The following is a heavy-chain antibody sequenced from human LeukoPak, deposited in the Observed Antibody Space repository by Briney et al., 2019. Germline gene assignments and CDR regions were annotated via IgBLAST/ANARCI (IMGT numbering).Heavy chain of an antibody. J-gene: IGHJ3*02. D-gene: IGHD3-3*01. CDR2: ISYDGSNK. CDR1: GFTFSSYA. Sequence: GRSLRLSCAASGFTFSSYAMHWVRQAPGKGLEWVAVISYDGSNKYYADSVKGRFTISRDNSKNTLYLQMNSLRAEDTAVYYCARDQKRSDFWSGPPYFDIWGQGTMVTVSS. V-gene: IGHV3-30-3*01. CDR3: ARDQKRSDFWSGPPYFDI.